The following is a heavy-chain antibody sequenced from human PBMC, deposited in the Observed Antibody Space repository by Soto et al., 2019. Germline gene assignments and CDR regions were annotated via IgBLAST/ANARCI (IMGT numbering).Heavy chain of an antibody. CDR2: IYYSGST. D-gene: IGHD3-3*01. CDR3: ASLGRWSGYYYYYYYMDV. CDR1: GGSISSSSYY. J-gene: IGHJ6*03. Sequence: PSETLSLTCTVSGGSISSSSYYWGWIRQPPGKGLEWIGSIYYSGSTYYNPSLKSRVTISVDTSKNQLSLKLSSVTAADTAVYYCASLGRWSGYYYYYYYMDVWGKGITVTVSS. V-gene: IGHV4-39*07.